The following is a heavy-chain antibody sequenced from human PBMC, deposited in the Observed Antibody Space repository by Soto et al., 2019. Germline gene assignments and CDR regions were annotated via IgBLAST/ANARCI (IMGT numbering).Heavy chain of an antibody. J-gene: IGHJ6*02. Sequence: PGESLKISCKGSGYSFTSYWISWVRQMPGKGLEWMGRIDPSDSYTNYSPSFQGHVTISADKSISTAYLQWSSLKASDTAMYYCVRWSPWEYSYDTGRADLTAHGLVVWGQGTTVTVSS. CDR3: VRWSPWEYSYDTGRADLTAHGLVV. CDR1: GYSFTSYW. CDR2: IDPSDSYT. D-gene: IGHD3-22*01. V-gene: IGHV5-10-1*01.